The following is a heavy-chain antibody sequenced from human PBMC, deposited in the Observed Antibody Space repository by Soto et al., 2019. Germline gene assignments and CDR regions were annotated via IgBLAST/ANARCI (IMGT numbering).Heavy chain of an antibody. D-gene: IGHD6-6*01. Sequence: QVQLVQSGAEVKKPGSSVKVSCKASGGTFSSYTISWERQAPGQGLEWMGRIIPILGIANYAQKFQGRVTITADKSTSTAYMELSSLRSEDTAVYYCARGVSSSANWFDPWGQGTLVTVSS. V-gene: IGHV1-69*02. CDR1: GGTFSSYT. CDR3: ARGVSSSANWFDP. CDR2: IIPILGIA. J-gene: IGHJ5*02.